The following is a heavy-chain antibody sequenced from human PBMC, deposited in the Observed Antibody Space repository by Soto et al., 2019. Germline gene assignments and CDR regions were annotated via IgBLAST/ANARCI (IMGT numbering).Heavy chain of an antibody. CDR1: GYTFTSYA. J-gene: IGHJ4*02. CDR2: INAGNGNT. V-gene: IGHV1-3*01. CDR3: ARAPSWYNFDY. D-gene: IGHD6-13*01. Sequence: ASVKVSCKASGYTFTSYAMHWVRQAPGQRLEWMGWINAGNGNTKYSQKFQSRVTITRDTSASTAYMELSSLRSEDTAVYYCARAPSWYNFDYWGQGTLVTVSS.